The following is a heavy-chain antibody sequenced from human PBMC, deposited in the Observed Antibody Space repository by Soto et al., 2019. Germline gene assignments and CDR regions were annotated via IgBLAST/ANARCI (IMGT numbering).Heavy chain of an antibody. V-gene: IGHV3-30*18. D-gene: IGHD1-1*01. CDR1: GFTFSNYG. CDR2: ILYDGSNK. CDR3: AKSRDAYNFYFYYGMGV. J-gene: IGHJ6*02. Sequence: GWSLRLSCAASGFTFSNYGMHWVRQTPGKGLEWVALILYDGSNKYYADSVKGRFTISRDNSKNTLYLQVSSLRAEDTAVYYCAKSRDAYNFYFYYGMGVWGQGTSVTVSS.